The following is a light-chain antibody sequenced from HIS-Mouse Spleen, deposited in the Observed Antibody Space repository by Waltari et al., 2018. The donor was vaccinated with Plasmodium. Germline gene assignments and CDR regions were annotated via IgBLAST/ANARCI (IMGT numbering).Light chain of an antibody. CDR1: ALPKQY. J-gene: IGLJ1*01. CDR2: TDS. V-gene: IGLV3-25*03. CDR3: QSADSSGTYV. Sequence: SYELTQPPSVSVSPGQTARITCSGDALPKQYAYWYQQKPGQAPVLVIYTDSERPSGIPGRFSGSSAGTTVTLTISGVQAEDEADYYCQSADSSGTYVFGTGTKVTVL.